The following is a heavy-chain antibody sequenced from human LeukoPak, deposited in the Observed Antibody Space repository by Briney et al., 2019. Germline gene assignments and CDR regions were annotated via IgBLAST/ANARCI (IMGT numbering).Heavy chain of an antibody. CDR2: IYYSGST. D-gene: IGHD6-19*01. CDR3: ARVRAVAGTIYYFDY. CDR1: GGSISSYY. J-gene: IGHJ4*02. V-gene: IGHV4-59*01. Sequence: PSETLSLTCTVSGGSISSYYWSWIRQPPGKGLEWIGYIYYSGSTNHNPSLKSRVTISVDTSKNQFSLKLSSVTAADTAVYYCARVRAVAGTIYYFDYWGQGTLVTVSS.